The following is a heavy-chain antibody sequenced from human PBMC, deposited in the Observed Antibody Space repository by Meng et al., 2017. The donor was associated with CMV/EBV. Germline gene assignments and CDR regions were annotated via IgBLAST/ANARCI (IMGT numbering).Heavy chain of an antibody. CDR1: GGSISSYY. J-gene: IGHJ6*02. CDR3: ARDVTIFGTRRGMDV. CDR2: IYYSGST. V-gene: IGHV4-59*01. D-gene: IGHD3-3*01. Sequence: GSLRLSCTVSGGSISSYYWSWIRQPPGKGLEWIGYIYYSGSTNYSPSLKSRVTISVDTSKNQFSLKLSSVTAADTAVYYCARDVTIFGTRRGMDVWGQGTTVTVSS.